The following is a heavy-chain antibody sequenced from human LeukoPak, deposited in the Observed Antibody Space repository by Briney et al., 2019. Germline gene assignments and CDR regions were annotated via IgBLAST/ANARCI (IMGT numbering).Heavy chain of an antibody. CDR1: GFTFRSYG. Sequence: GRSLRLSCAASGFTFRSYGMHWVRQAPGKGLEWVAVISYDGSNKYYADSVKGRFTISRDNSKNTLYLQMNSLRAEDTAVYYCAKDLGGGDYNLDYWGQGTLVTVSS. CDR3: AKDLGGGDYNLDY. J-gene: IGHJ4*02. D-gene: IGHD4-17*01. V-gene: IGHV3-30*18. CDR2: ISYDGSNK.